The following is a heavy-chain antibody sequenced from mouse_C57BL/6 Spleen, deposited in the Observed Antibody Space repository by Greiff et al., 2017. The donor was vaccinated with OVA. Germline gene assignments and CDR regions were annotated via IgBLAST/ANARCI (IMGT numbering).Heavy chain of an antibody. CDR3: ARGYYGSRDGFAY. Sequence: EVKLMESGPGLVKPSQSLSLTCSVTGYSITSGYYWNWIRQFPGNKLEWMGYISYDGSNNYNPSLKNRISITRDTSKNQFFLKLNSVTTEDTATYYCARGYYGSRDGFAYWGQGTLVTVSA. V-gene: IGHV3-6*01. J-gene: IGHJ3*01. D-gene: IGHD1-1*01. CDR2: ISYDGSN. CDR1: GYSITSGYY.